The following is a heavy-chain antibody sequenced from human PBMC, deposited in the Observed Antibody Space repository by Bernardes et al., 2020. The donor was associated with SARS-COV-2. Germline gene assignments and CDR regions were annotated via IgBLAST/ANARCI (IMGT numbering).Heavy chain of an antibody. CDR1: GFTFSSYA. CDR3: AKDPLTYYDFWSGYYGGSYYFDY. V-gene: IGHV3-30*04. CDR2: ISYDGSNK. J-gene: IGHJ4*02. D-gene: IGHD3-3*01. Sequence: GGSLRLSCAASGFTFSSYAMHWVRQAPGKGLEWVAVISYDGSNKYYADSVKGRFTISRDNSKNTLYLQMNSLRAEDTAVYYCAKDPLTYYDFWSGYYGGSYYFDYWGQGTLVTVSS.